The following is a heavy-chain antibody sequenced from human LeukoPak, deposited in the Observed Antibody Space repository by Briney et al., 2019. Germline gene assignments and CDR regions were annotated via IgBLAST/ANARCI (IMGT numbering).Heavy chain of an antibody. D-gene: IGHD6-13*01. Sequence: PGGSLRLSCAASGFTFDSYAMNWVRQAPGKGLEWVSAISSSGGSTYYADSVKGRFTIFRDNSKNTLYLQMNSLRAEDTAVYYCAKDDSADAATADFDYWGQGTLVTVPS. CDR1: GFTFDSYA. V-gene: IGHV3-23*01. CDR3: AKDDSADAATADFDY. J-gene: IGHJ4*02. CDR2: ISSSGGST.